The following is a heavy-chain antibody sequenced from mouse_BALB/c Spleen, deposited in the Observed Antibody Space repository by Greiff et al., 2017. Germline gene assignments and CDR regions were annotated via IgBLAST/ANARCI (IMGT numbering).Heavy chain of an antibody. CDR1: GYSITSDYA. Sequence: EVQRVESGPGLVKPSQSLSLTCTVTGYSITSDYAWNWIRQFPGNKLEWMGYISYSGSTSYNPSLKSRISITRDTSKNQFFLQLNSVTTEDTATYYCARVITTVVATPYWYFDVWGAGTTVTVSS. D-gene: IGHD1-1*01. V-gene: IGHV3-2*02. J-gene: IGHJ1*01. CDR2: ISYSGST. CDR3: ARVITTVVATPYWYFDV.